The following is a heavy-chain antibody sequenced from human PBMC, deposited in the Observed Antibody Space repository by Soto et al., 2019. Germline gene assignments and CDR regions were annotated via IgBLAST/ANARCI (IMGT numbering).Heavy chain of an antibody. Sequence: GGSLRLSCAASGFTFSSYSMNWVRQAPGKGLEWVSSISSSSSYIYYADSVKGRFTISRDNAKNSLYLQMNSLRAEDTAVYYCARIGSNYAPPANWFDPWGQGTLVTVSS. CDR1: GFTFSSYS. V-gene: IGHV3-21*01. J-gene: IGHJ5*02. D-gene: IGHD4-4*01. CDR3: ARIGSNYAPPANWFDP. CDR2: ISSSSSYI.